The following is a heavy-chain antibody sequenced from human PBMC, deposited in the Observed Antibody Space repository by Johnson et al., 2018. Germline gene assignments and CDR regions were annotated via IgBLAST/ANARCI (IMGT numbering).Heavy chain of an antibody. CDR2: IKSKTDGGTT. J-gene: IGHJ6*03. D-gene: IGHD4-11*01. CDR3: TTGDSNYDYYYYYMDV. CDR1: GFTFCNAW. Sequence: EVQLLESGGGLVKPGGSLRLSCAASGFTFCNAWMNWVRQAPGKGLEWVGRIKSKTDGGTTDYAAPVKGRFTISRDDSKNTLYLQMNSLKTEDTAVYYCTTGDSNYDYYYYYMDVWGKGTTVTVSS. V-gene: IGHV3-15*07.